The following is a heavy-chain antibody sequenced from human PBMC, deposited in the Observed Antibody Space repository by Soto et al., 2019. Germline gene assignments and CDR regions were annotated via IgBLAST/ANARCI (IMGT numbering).Heavy chain of an antibody. Sequence: PGGSLRLSCAASGFTSSSYGMHWVRQAPGKGLEWVAVISYDGSNKYYADSVKGRFTISRDNSKNTLYLQMNSLRAEDTAVYYCAKGEYSSSAGDYWGQGTLVTVSS. V-gene: IGHV3-30*18. J-gene: IGHJ4*02. CDR2: ISYDGSNK. CDR1: GFTSSSYG. CDR3: AKGEYSSSAGDY. D-gene: IGHD6-6*01.